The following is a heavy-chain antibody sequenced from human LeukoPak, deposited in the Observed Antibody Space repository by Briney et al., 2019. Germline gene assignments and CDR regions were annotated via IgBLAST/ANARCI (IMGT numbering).Heavy chain of an antibody. Sequence: GGSLRLSCAASGFTFSSYEMNWVRQVPGKGLEWVSYISSSGSTIYYADSVKGRFTISRDNAKNTLYLQMNSLRAEDTAVYYCARGGSSGPSGYWGQGTLVTVSS. CDR1: GFTFSSYE. V-gene: IGHV3-48*03. D-gene: IGHD6-19*01. CDR3: ARGGSSGPSGY. CDR2: ISSSGSTI. J-gene: IGHJ4*02.